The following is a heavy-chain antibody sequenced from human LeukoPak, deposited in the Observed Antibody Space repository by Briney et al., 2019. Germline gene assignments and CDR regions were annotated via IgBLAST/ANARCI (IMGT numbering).Heavy chain of an antibody. V-gene: IGHV4-4*07. D-gene: IGHD3/OR15-3a*01. Sequence: SETLSLTCTVSDGSISSYYWSWIRQPAGKGLEWIGRIYTSGSTNYNPSLKSRVTMSVDTSKNQFSLKLSSVTAADTAVYYCARELGLSPESYYYYMDVWGKGTTVTVSS. CDR3: ARELGLSPESYYYYMDV. CDR1: DGSISSYY. J-gene: IGHJ6*03. CDR2: IYTSGST.